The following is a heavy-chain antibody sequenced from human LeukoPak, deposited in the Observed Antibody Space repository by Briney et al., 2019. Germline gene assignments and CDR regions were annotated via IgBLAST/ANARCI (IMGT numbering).Heavy chain of an antibody. CDR1: GGSISSYY. V-gene: IGHV4-59*01. CDR3: ARVKTSGEIDY. J-gene: IGHJ4*02. Sequence: SETLSLTCTVSGGSISSYYWSWIRQPPGKGLEWIGYIYYSGSTNYNPSLKSRVTISVDTSKNQFSPRLSSVTAADTAVYYCARVKTSGEIDYWGQGTLVTVSS. D-gene: IGHD5-12*01. CDR2: IYYSGST.